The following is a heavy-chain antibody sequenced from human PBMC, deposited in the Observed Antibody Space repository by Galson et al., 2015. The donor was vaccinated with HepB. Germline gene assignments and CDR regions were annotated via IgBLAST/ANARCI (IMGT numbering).Heavy chain of an antibody. Sequence: SLRLSCAASGFSFRNHVMTWVRQAPGKGLEWVASLSGRGAITYYADSVKGRFTISRDNFNNRIFLQMKRLRVEDTALYYCAKESVSGTYVPTYADSWGHGTLVSVSS. J-gene: IGHJ5*01. CDR3: AKESVSGTYVPTYADS. V-gene: IGHV3-23*01. CDR2: LSGRGAIT. D-gene: IGHD1-26*01. CDR1: GFSFRNHV.